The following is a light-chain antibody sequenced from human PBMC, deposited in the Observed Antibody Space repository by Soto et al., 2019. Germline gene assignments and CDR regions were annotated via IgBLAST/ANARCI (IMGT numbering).Light chain of an antibody. Sequence: EMVLTQSPATLSLSPGERATLSCRASQSVSGYLAWYQQKPGQAPRLLIYDASSRATGIPARFSGTGSGTDFTLTIGSLEPEDFAVYYCQQRSNWPLTFGQGTRLEIK. J-gene: IGKJ5*01. V-gene: IGKV3-11*01. CDR3: QQRSNWPLT. CDR1: QSVSGY. CDR2: DAS.